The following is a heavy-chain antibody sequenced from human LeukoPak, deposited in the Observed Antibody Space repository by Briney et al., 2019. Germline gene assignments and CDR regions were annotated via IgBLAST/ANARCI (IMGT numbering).Heavy chain of an antibody. Sequence: SETLSLTCAVYGGSFSGYYWSWIRQPPGKGLQWIGSIYRTGSTNYNPSLKSRVTLSVDTSKNQFSLKLSSVTAADTAMYYCASDSFYDSGGYFYYWGQGTLVTVSS. D-gene: IGHD3-22*01. CDR3: ASDSFYDSGGYFYY. V-gene: IGHV4-34*10. J-gene: IGHJ4*02. CDR1: GGSFSGYY. CDR2: IYRTGST.